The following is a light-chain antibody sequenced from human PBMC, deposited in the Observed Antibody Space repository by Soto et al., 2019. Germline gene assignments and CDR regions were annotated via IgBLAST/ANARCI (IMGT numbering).Light chain of an antibody. Sequence: DIQMTQSPSTLSASVGDRVTITCRASQSISDSLAWYQQKPGKAPKLLIYKASSSESGVPSRFSGSGSGTEFTLTVSSLQPDDFATYYCQQYNSHSQTFGQGTKVDIK. V-gene: IGKV1-5*03. CDR3: QQYNSHSQT. CDR1: QSISDS. CDR2: KAS. J-gene: IGKJ1*01.